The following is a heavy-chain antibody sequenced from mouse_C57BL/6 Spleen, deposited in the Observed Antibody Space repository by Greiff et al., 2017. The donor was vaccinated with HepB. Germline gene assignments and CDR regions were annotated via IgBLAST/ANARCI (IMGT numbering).Heavy chain of an antibody. D-gene: IGHD1-1*01. CDR3: ARYYYGSSYYFDY. J-gene: IGHJ2*01. V-gene: IGHV1-80*01. CDR1: GYAFSSYW. Sequence: QVQLKESGAELVKPGASVKISCKASGYAFSSYWMNWVKQRPGKGLEWIGQIYPGDGDTNYNGKFKGKATLTADKSSSTAYMQLSSLTSEDSAVYFCARYYYGSSYYFDYWGQGTTLTVSS. CDR2: IYPGDGDT.